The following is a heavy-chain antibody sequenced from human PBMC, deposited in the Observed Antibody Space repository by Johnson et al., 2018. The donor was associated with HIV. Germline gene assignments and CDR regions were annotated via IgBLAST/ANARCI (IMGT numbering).Heavy chain of an antibody. J-gene: IGHJ3*01. D-gene: IGHD5-18*01. Sequence: MLLVESGGGLVQPGRSLKLSCAASGFTFDDYAMHWVRQATVKSLEWVSAIGSAGDTYYSGSVKGRFTISRESAKNSLYLQMNSLRAGDTAVYYCARPYVDTTMADAFDVWGQGTMVTVSS. V-gene: IGHV3-13*01. CDR2: IGSAGDT. CDR1: GFTFDDYA. CDR3: ARPYVDTTMADAFDV.